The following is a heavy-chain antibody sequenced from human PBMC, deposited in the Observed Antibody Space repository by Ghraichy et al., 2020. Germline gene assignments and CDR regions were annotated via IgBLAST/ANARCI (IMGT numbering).Heavy chain of an antibody. Sequence: SETLSLTCAVYSGSFSGYYWSWIRQPPGKGLEWIGEINHSGSTNYNPSLKSRVTISVDTSKNQFSLKLSSVTAADTAVYYCASVRVTTFWYWGQGTLVTVSS. CDR2: INHSGST. D-gene: IGHD4-17*01. CDR1: SGSFSGYY. J-gene: IGHJ4*02. CDR3: ASVRVTTFWY. V-gene: IGHV4-34*01.